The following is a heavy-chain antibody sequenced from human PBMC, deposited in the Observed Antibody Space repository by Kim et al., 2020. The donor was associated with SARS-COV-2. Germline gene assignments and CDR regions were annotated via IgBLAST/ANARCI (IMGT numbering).Heavy chain of an antibody. V-gene: IGHV3-53*01. CDR3: AREGGYSSPFDY. Sequence: YYADSVKGRFTISRDNSKNTLYLQMNSLRAEDTAVYYCAREGGYSSPFDYWGQGTLVTVSS. J-gene: IGHJ4*02. D-gene: IGHD5-18*01.